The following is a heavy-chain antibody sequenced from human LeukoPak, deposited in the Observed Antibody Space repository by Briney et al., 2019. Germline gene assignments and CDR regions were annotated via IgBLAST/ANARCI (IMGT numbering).Heavy chain of an antibody. CDR3: AKVILNIVATIGALDY. V-gene: IGHV3-66*01. D-gene: IGHD5-12*01. CDR2: IYSGGNT. Sequence: GGSLRLSCAASGFTVSSNYMSWVRQAPGKGLEWVSVIYSGGNTYYADSVKGRFTISRDNSKNTLYLQMNSLRAEDTAVYYCAKVILNIVATIGALDYWGQGTLLTVSS. CDR1: GFTVSSNY. J-gene: IGHJ4*02.